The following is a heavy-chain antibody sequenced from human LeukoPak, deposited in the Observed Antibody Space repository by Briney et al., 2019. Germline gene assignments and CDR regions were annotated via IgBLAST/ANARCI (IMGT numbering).Heavy chain of an antibody. Sequence: GDLRLSCAASGFPFSNHGMSWVRPAPGKGLGGFSGIRGSGFSTDYADSVKGRFTISRDNSKNTLYLQMNSLRVEDTAVYYCAKAGFYDILTGGLDIWGQGTMVIVSS. CDR3: AKAGFYDILTGGLDI. J-gene: IGHJ3*02. CDR2: IRGSGFST. V-gene: IGHV3-23*01. D-gene: IGHD3-9*01. CDR1: GFPFSNHG.